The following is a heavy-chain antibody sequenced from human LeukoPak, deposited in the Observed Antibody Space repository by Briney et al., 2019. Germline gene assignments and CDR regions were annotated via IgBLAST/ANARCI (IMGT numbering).Heavy chain of an antibody. CDR3: ARNLGSKSPFDY. CDR2: IYYSGST. Sequence: PSETLSLTCSVSGGSIRRYYWGWIRQPPGKGLEWIGSIYYSGSTYYNPSLKSRVTISVDTSKNQFSLKLSSVTAADTAVYYCARNLGSKSPFDYWGQGTLVTVSS. D-gene: IGHD3-16*01. CDR1: GGSIRRYY. V-gene: IGHV4-39*07. J-gene: IGHJ4*02.